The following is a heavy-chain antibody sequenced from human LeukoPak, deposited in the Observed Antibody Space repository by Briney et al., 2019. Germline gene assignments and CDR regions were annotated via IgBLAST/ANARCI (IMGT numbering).Heavy chain of an antibody. CDR2: IYYSGST. Sequence: PSETLSLTCTASGGSISSSRGYWGWIRQPPGKGLEWIGSIYYSGSTYHNPSLKGRVTISVDTSKNQFSLKLSSVTAADTAVYYCARHVEIAVAGPIDYWGQEALVTVSS. V-gene: IGHV4-39*01. J-gene: IGHJ4*02. CDR3: ARHVEIAVAGPIDY. D-gene: IGHD6-19*01. CDR1: GGSISSSRGY.